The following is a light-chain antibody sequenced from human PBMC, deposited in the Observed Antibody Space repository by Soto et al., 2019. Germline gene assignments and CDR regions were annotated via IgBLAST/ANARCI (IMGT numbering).Light chain of an antibody. J-gene: IGKJ1*01. CDR2: GVS. V-gene: IGKV3-15*01. CDR1: QSLNTK. CDR3: QQSDFWPRT. Sequence: VKQSPATLSVNPGQRATLSCRASQSLNTKLAWYQQKPGQAPRLLIYGVSTRATGIPARFSGSGSGTEFTLTISSLQSEDFAVYYCQQSDFWPRTFGQGTKVAIK.